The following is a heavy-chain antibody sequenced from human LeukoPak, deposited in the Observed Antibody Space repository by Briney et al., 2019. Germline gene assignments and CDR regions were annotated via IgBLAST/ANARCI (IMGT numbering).Heavy chain of an antibody. D-gene: IGHD3-3*01. CDR2: ISAYNGNT. J-gene: IGHJ6*02. Sequence: ASVKVSCKASGYTFTSYGISWVRQAPGQGLEWMGWISAYNGNTNYAQKLQGRVTMTTDTSTSTAYMELRSLRAEDTALYYCAKDTRYYDFWSGYLAEGGYYGMDVWGQGTTVTVSS. V-gene: IGHV1-18*01. CDR1: GYTFTSYG. CDR3: AKDTRYYDFWSGYLAEGGYYGMDV.